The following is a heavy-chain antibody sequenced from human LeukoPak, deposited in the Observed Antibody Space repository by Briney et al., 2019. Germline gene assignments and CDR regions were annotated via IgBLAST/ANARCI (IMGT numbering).Heavy chain of an antibody. V-gene: IGHV3-66*01. Sequence: GGSLRLSCAASGFIVRSNYMSWVRQAPGQGLEWVSVIYSDDSTNYADSVKGRFTISRDNSRNTLYLQMNSLRAEDTAVYYRARVHYGSGSYFDYWGQGTLVTVSS. CDR1: GFIVRSNY. CDR2: IYSDDST. CDR3: ARVHYGSGSYFDY. J-gene: IGHJ4*02. D-gene: IGHD3-10*01.